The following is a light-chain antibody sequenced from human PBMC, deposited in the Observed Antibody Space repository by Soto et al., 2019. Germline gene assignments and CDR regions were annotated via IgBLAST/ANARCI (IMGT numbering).Light chain of an antibody. CDR2: DAS. CDR3: QQRSDWFT. J-gene: IGKJ5*01. Sequence: EIVLTQSPGTLSLSPGERATLSCRASQSVSNFLAWYQQKPGQAPRLLIYDASNRATGIPVRFSGSGSGTDFPLTISSLEPEDFGLYYCQQRSDWFTFGQGTRLEIK. V-gene: IGKV3-11*01. CDR1: QSVSNF.